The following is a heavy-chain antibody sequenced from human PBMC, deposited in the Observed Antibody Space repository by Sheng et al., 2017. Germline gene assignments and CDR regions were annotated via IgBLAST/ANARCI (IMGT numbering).Heavy chain of an antibody. J-gene: IGHJ4*02. CDR1: GGSFSGYY. Sequence: QVQLQQWGAGLLKPSETLSLTCAVYGGSFSGYYWSWIRQPPGKGLEWIGEINHSGSTNYNPSLKSRVTISVDTSNNQFSLKLSSVTAADTAVYYCARAVALGYCTNGVCGRYYFDYWGQGTLVTVSS. CDR3: ARAVALGYCTNGVCGRYYFDY. V-gene: IGHV4-34*01. D-gene: IGHD2-8*01. CDR2: INHSGST.